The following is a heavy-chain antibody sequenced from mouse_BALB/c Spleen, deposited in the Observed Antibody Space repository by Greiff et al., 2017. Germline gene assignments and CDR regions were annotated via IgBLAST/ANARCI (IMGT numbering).Heavy chain of an antibody. CDR3: AKPYDGYRGYFDG. D-gene: IGHD2-3*01. J-gene: IGHJ1*01. CDR1: GFNIKDTY. CDR2: IDPANGNT. Sequence: EVKVVESGAELVKPGASVKLSCTASGFNIKDTYMHWVKQRPEQGLEWIGRIDPANGNTKYDPKFQGKATITADTSSNTAYLQLSSLTSEDTAVYYCAKPYDGYRGYFDGWGAGTTVTVSS. V-gene: IGHV14-3*02.